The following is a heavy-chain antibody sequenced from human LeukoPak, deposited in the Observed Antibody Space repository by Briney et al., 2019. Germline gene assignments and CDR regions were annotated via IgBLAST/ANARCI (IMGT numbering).Heavy chain of an antibody. Sequence: GASVKVSCKASGYTFTSYGISWVRQAPGQGLEWMGWISAYNGNTNYAQKLQGRVTMTTDTSTSTAYMELRSLRSDDTAVYHCARATRGWWLLSKDHDYWGQGTLVTVSS. CDR3: ARATRGWWLLSKDHDY. J-gene: IGHJ4*02. D-gene: IGHD3-3*01. CDR2: ISAYNGNT. CDR1: GYTFTSYG. V-gene: IGHV1-18*01.